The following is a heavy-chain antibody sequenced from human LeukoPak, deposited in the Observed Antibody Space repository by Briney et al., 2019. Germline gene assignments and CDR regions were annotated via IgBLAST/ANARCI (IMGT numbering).Heavy chain of an antibody. CDR3: IRDFRSADL. V-gene: IGHV3-74*01. CDR1: GFTFSNYW. CDR2: IYVDGRTT. Sequence: GGSLRLSCVASGFTFSNYWMHWVRQPPGKGLVWVSRIYVDGRTTNYADSVKGRLTISRDNAKNTVYLEMNSLSVEDTATYYCIRDFRSADLWGQGTLVTVTS. J-gene: IGHJ5*02.